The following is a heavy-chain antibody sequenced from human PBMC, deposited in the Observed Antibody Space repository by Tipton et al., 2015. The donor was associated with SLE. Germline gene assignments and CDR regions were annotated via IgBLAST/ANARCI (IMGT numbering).Heavy chain of an antibody. CDR3: ARSPYCSGGSCYLDY. CDR2: ISWNSGSI. J-gene: IGHJ4*02. D-gene: IGHD2-15*01. CDR1: GFTFDDYG. Sequence: SLRLSCAASGFTFDDYGMSWVRQAPGKGLEWVSGISWNSGSIGYADSVKGRFTISRDNAKNSLYLQMNSLRAEDTALYYCARSPYCSGGSCYLDYWGQGTLVTVSS. V-gene: IGHV3-20*04.